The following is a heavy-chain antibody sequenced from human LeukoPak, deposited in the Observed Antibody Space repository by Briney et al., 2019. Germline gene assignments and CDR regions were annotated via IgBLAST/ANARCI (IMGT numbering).Heavy chain of an antibody. J-gene: IGHJ1*01. Sequence: GGSLRLSCAASGFTFSSYDIHWVRQAPGKGLEWVAFIRSYGSNKYYADSVKGRFTISTDKSTNTLYLQMNSLRAEDTAVYYCAKEKWRTNYYGSGTYSRGRVFQHWGQGTLVIVSS. CDR3: AKEKWRTNYYGSGTYSRGRVFQH. V-gene: IGHV3-30*02. D-gene: IGHD3-10*01. CDR1: GFTFSSYD. CDR2: IRSYGSNK.